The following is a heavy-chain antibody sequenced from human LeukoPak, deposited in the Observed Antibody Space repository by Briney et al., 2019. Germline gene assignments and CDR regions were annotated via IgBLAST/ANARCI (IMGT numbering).Heavy chain of an antibody. D-gene: IGHD6-19*01. V-gene: IGHV1-18*01. Sequence: ASVKVSCKASGYTFTSYGISWVRQAPGQGLEWMGWISAYNGNTNYAQKFQGRVTITADESTSTAYMELSSLRSEDTAVYYCARGSRAGWLPAIWGQGTLVTVSS. CDR2: ISAYNGNT. J-gene: IGHJ4*02. CDR1: GYTFTSYG. CDR3: ARGSRAGWLPAI.